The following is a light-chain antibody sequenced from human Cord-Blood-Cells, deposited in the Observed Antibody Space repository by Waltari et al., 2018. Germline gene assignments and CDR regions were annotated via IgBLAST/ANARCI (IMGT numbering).Light chain of an antibody. Sequence: SLGERVTINCKSSQSVLYSSNNKNYLAWYQQKPGQPPKLLIYWASTRESGVPDRFSGSGSGTDFTLTISSLQAEDVAVYYCQQYYSTPPTFGPGTKVDIK. CDR1: QSVLYSSNNKNY. CDR3: QQYYSTPPT. CDR2: WAS. V-gene: IGKV4-1*01. J-gene: IGKJ3*01.